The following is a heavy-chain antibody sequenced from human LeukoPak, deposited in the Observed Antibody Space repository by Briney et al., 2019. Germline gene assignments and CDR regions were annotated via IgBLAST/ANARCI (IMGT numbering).Heavy chain of an antibody. CDR1: GGSISSSSYY. Sequence: SETLSLTCTVSGGSISSSSYYWGWIRQPPGKGLERIGTIYYDGSSYYNPSLKSRVTISVDTSKNQFSLRLRSVTAADTAVYHCARRYCSGGSCPFDPWGQGTLVTVSS. V-gene: IGHV4-39*01. CDR2: IYYDGSS. D-gene: IGHD2-15*01. CDR3: ARRYCSGGSCPFDP. J-gene: IGHJ5*02.